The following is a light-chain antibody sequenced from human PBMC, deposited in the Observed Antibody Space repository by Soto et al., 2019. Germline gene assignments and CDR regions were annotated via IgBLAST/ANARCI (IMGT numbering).Light chain of an antibody. CDR2: GAS. Sequence: EVVLTQSPVTLSLSPVERATLSCMASQSVSSKLAWYQQKPGQAPRLLIYGASTRATGIPARFSGSGSGTDFNLTISSLQSEDFAVYYCQQYYHWPRTFGQGTKVDNK. CDR3: QQYYHWPRT. J-gene: IGKJ1*01. CDR1: QSVSSK. V-gene: IGKV3D-15*01.